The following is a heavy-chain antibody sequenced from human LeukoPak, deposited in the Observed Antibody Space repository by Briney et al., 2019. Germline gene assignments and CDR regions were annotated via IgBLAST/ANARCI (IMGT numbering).Heavy chain of an antibody. J-gene: IGHJ4*02. Sequence: SVKVSCKASGGTFSSYAISWVRQAPGQGLEWMGGIIPIIGTANYAQKFQGRVTITTDESTSTAYMELSSLRSEDTAVYYCATSPGYSSSWYSVYFDYWGQGTLVTVSS. CDR1: GGTFSSYA. D-gene: IGHD6-13*01. CDR3: ATSPGYSSSWYSVYFDY. CDR2: IIPIIGTA. V-gene: IGHV1-69*05.